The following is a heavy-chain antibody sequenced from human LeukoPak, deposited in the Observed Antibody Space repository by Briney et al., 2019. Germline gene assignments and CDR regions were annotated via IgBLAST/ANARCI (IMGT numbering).Heavy chain of an antibody. D-gene: IGHD6-19*01. V-gene: IGHV3-48*01. CDR3: ARDEGEWLVYGSDAFDI. CDR2: ISSSSSTI. Sequence: PGGSLRLSCAASGFTFSSYAMSWVRQAPGKGLEWVSYISSSSSTIYYADSVKGRFTISRDNAKNSLYLQMNSLRAEDTAVYYCARDEGEWLVYGSDAFDIWGQGTMVTVSS. CDR1: GFTFSSYA. J-gene: IGHJ3*02.